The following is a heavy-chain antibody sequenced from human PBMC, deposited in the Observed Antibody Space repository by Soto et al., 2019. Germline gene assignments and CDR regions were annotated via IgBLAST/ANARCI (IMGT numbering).Heavy chain of an antibody. CDR1: GGSFSGYY. V-gene: IGHV4-34*01. J-gene: IGHJ6*04. D-gene: IGHD3-3*01. CDR3: ARTGRRCWEWLSYRSPAGMDV. Sequence: SDTLSLTCAVYGGSFSGYYWSWIRQPPGKGLEWIGEINHSGSTNYNPSLKSRVTISVDTSKNQFSLKLSSVTAADTAVYYCARTGRRCWEWLSYRSPAGMDVWGKGTTV. CDR2: INHSGST.